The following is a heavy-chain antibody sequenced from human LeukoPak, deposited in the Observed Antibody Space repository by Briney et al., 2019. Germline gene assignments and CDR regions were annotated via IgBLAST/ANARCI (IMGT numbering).Heavy chain of an antibody. J-gene: IGHJ5*02. CDR2: IYLRGSA. CDR3: ARVIAAAGVRWFDP. Sequence: SGTLSLTCAVSGGSISSSNWWSWVRQPPGKGLEWIGEIYLRGSATYNPSLKSRVTISVDESKNQFSLNLNSVTAADTAVYYCARVIAAAGVRWFDPWGQGTLVTVSS. V-gene: IGHV4-4*02. CDR1: GGSISSSNW. D-gene: IGHD6-13*01.